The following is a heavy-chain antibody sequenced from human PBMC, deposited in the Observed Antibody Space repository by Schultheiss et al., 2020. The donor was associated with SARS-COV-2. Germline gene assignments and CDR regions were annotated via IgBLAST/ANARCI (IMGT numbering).Heavy chain of an antibody. V-gene: IGHV3-21*04. CDR3: AREGTRAPLMIDY. CDR2: ISSSSSYI. J-gene: IGHJ4*02. D-gene: IGHD2-8*01. Sequence: GESLKISCAASGFTFSSYSMNWVRQAPGKGLEWVSSISSSSSYIYYADSVKGRFTISRDNAKNSLYLQMNSLRAEDTAVYYCAREGTRAPLMIDYWGQGTLVTVSS. CDR1: GFTFSSYS.